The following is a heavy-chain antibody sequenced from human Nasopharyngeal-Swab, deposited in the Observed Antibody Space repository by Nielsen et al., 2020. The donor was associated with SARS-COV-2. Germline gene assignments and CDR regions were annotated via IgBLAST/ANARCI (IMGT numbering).Heavy chain of an antibody. V-gene: IGHV3-73*01. CDR2: SRSKGNTYAT. CDR3: TRCGGGCYSGSDY. CDR1: GFTFSDSA. J-gene: IGHJ4*02. Sequence: GGSLRLSCAASGFTFSDSAIHWVRQASGKGLEWVGRSRSKGNTYATAYAASVKGRFIIFRDDPTNTAYLQMNSLKTEDTAVYYCTRCGGGCYSGSDYWGQGTLVTVSS. D-gene: IGHD2-15*01.